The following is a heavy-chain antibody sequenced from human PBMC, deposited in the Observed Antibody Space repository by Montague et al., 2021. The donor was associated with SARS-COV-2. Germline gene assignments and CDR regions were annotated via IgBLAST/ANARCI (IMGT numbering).Heavy chain of an antibody. Sequence: TLSLTCTVSVGSINTDTYFWSWIRQPAGKGSEWIGRIWTSGTTKYNPTLKSRVTMSMDTSKKQFSLNVTSVTAADTAIYYCARKGSGRSDLAYWGQGTLVTVSS. CDR3: ARKGSGRSDLAY. CDR1: VGSINTDTYF. V-gene: IGHV4-61*02. CDR2: IWTSGTT. D-gene: IGHD1-26*01. J-gene: IGHJ4*02.